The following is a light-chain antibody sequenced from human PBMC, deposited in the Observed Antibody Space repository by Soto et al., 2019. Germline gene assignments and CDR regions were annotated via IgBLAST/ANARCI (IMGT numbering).Light chain of an antibody. CDR3: QQYNSYLIT. CDR1: QSVSIW. CDR2: AAS. J-gene: IGKJ5*01. Sequence: DIQMTQSPSTLSASEGDRVSISCRASQSVSIWLAWYQQKPGKAPTVLIHAASSLESGVPSRFSGSGSGTEFTLTISSLQPDDFATYYCQQYNSYLITFGQGTRLEIK. V-gene: IGKV1-5*01.